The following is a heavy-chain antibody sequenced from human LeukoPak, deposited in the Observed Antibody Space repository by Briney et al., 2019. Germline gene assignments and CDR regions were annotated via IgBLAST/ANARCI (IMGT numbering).Heavy chain of an antibody. Sequence: GGYLGLSCVTSGFTFSSYAMSWVRQAPGKGLEWVSVISGSGGTTYYADSVKGRFTISRDNSKSTLYLQMNSLRAEDTAVYYCAKDTSGSTSYSYHYGMDVWGQGTTVTVSS. CDR2: ISGSGGTT. J-gene: IGHJ6*02. V-gene: IGHV3-23*01. CDR1: GFTFSSYA. CDR3: AKDTSGSTSYSYHYGMDV. D-gene: IGHD1-26*01.